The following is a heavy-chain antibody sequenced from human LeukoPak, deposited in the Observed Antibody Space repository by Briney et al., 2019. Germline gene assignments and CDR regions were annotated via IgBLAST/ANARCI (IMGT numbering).Heavy chain of an antibody. CDR3: AKCRGIQLFYYYMDV. J-gene: IGHJ6*03. CDR2: IISGGGHT. D-gene: IGHD5-18*01. Sequence: RAGGSLRLSCAASGFTFSSYAMTWVRQAPGKGLEWVSTIISGGGHTYYGDSVKGRFSISRDNSKNTLYLQMNSLRAEDTAVYYCAKCRGIQLFYYYMDVWGKGTTVTVSS. CDR1: GFTFSSYA. V-gene: IGHV3-23*01.